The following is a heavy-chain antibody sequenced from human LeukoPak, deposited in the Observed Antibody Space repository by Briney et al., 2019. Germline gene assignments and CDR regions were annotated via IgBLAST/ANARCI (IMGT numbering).Heavy chain of an antibody. D-gene: IGHD3-10*02. CDR3: ARHVSTSESENFDY. Sequence: SETLSLTCTVSGVSISSYYWSWIRQPPGKGLEWIGYIYTRGSTNHNPSLKSRVTISVDTSKNQFSLKLSSVTAADTAVYYCARHVSTSESENFDYWGQGTLVTVSS. CDR2: IYTRGST. CDR1: GVSISSYY. J-gene: IGHJ4*02. V-gene: IGHV4-4*09.